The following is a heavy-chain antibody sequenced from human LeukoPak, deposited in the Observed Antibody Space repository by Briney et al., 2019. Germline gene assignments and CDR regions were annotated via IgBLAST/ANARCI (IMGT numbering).Heavy chain of an antibody. CDR1: GGSFTNQF. CDR2: INHNRVT. V-gene: IGHV4-34*01. J-gene: IGHJ4*02. CDR3: AWHYVWGGCDS. D-gene: IGHD3-16*01. Sequence: SETLSLTCGVSGGSFTNQFWTWIRQAPGQGLEWIGDINHNRVTNYNPSLKSRVTISADTSNSLSLRSVTAADTAVYFCAWHYVWGGCDSWGQGTLVTVSS.